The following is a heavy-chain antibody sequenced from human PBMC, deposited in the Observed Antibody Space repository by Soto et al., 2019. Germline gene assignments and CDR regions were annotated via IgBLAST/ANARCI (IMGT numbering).Heavy chain of an antibody. D-gene: IGHD3-10*01. V-gene: IGHV3-33*01. Sequence: QVQLVESGGGVVQPGRSLRLSCAASGFTFSSYGMHWVRQAPGKGLEWVAVIWYDGSNKYYADSVKGRFTISRDKSKNTLYLQMNSLRAEDTAVYYCAFYGSGSYGPYYYGMDVWGQGTTVTVSS. CDR3: AFYGSGSYGPYYYGMDV. CDR1: GFTFSSYG. J-gene: IGHJ6*02. CDR2: IWYDGSNK.